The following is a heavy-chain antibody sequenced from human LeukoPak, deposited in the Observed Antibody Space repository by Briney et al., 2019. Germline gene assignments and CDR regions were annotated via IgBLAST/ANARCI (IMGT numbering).Heavy chain of an antibody. CDR3: AKDRAEAWYGGDWFDP. CDR1: GFTFDEYA. J-gene: IGHJ5*02. CDR2: ISWNSGSR. D-gene: IGHD6-13*01. V-gene: IGHV3-9*01. Sequence: GRSLRLSCAASGFTFDEYAMHWVRQAPGKGLEWVSGISWNSGSRGYADSVKGRFTISRDNAKNSLYLQMNSLRAEDTALYYCAKDRAEAWYGGDWFDPWGQGTLVTVSS.